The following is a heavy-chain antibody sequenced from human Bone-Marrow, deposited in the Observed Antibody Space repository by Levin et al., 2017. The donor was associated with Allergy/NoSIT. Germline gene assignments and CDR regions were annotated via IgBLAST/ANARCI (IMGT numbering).Heavy chain of an antibody. Sequence: SGPTLVKPTQTLTLTCTFSGFSLSTSGVGVGWIRQPPGKALEWLAHIYWDDDKRYSPSLRRRLTITKDTSKNQVVLTLTNLDPVDTATYYCARDYAEYDAFDVWGQGTMVTVSS. CDR1: GFSLSTSGVG. CDR3: ARDYAEYDAFDV. CDR2: IYWDDDK. J-gene: IGHJ3*01. V-gene: IGHV2-5*02. D-gene: IGHD4-17*01.